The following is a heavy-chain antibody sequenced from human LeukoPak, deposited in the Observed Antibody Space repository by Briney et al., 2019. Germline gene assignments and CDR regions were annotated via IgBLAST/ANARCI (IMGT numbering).Heavy chain of an antibody. CDR2: IRYDGSNK. D-gene: IGHD2-21*02. V-gene: IGHV3-30*02. Sequence: PGGSLRLSCAASGFSFDSYGIHWVRQAPGKGLEWVAFIRYDGSNKYYAESVQGRFTISRDNSKNTMYLQMNSLRAEDTASYYCATEGYCGGDCPKEYYYYYYYMDVWGKGTTVTVSS. J-gene: IGHJ6*03. CDR1: GFSFDSYG. CDR3: ATEGYCGGDCPKEYYYYYYYMDV.